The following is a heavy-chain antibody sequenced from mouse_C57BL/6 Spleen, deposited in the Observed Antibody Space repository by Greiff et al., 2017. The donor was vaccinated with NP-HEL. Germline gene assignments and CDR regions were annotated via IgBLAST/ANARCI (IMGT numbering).Heavy chain of an antibody. CDR2: ISSGGDYI. CDR1: GFTFSSYA. CDR3: TRDGYGSRKGYWYFDV. V-gene: IGHV5-9-1*02. J-gene: IGHJ1*03. Sequence: DVMLVESGEGLVKPGGSLKLSCAASGFTFSSYAMSWVRQTPEKRLEWVAYISSGGDYIYYVDTVKGRFTISRDNARNTLYLQISSLKSEDTAMYYCTRDGYGSRKGYWYFDVWGTGTTVTVSS. D-gene: IGHD1-1*01.